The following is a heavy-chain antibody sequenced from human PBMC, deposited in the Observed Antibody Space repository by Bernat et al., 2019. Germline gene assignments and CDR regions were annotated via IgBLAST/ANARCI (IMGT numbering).Heavy chain of an antibody. CDR1: GFTFSSYG. D-gene: IGHD6-19*01. Sequence: QVQLVESGGGVVQPGRSLRLSCAASGFTFSSYGMHWVRQAPGKGLEWVAVIWYDGSNKYYADSVKGRFTISRDNSKNTLYLQMNSLRAEDTAVYYCARQEWLTYYFDYWGQGTLVTVSS. J-gene: IGHJ4*02. V-gene: IGHV3-33*01. CDR3: ARQEWLTYYFDY. CDR2: IWYDGSNK.